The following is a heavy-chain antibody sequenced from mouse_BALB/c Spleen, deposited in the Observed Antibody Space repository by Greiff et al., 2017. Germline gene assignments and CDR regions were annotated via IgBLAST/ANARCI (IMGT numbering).Heavy chain of an antibody. J-gene: IGHJ4*01. V-gene: IGHV5-17*02. Sequence: EVKLMESGGGLVQPGGSRKLSCAASGFTFSSFGMHWVRQAPEKGLEWVAYISSGSSTIYYADTVKGRFTISRDNPKNTLFLQMTSLRSEDTAMYYCASSNYYAMDYWGQGTSVTVSS. CDR3: ASSNYYAMDY. CDR2: ISSGSSTI. CDR1: GFTFSSFG.